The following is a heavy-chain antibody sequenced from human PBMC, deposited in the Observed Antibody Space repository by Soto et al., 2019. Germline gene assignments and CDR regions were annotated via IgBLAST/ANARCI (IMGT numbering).Heavy chain of an antibody. V-gene: IGHV1-69*12. CDR1: GGTFSSYA. J-gene: IGHJ6*02. CDR3: ARGEYSYGVRAYYYYGMDV. CDR2: IIPIFGTA. Sequence: QVQLVQSGAEVKKPGSSVKVSCKASGGTFSSYAISWVRQAPGQGLEWRGGIIPIFGTANYAQKFQGRVTIAADESTSPAYMGLSSLRCEDTAVYYCARGEYSYGVRAYYYYGMDVWGQGTTVTVSS. D-gene: IGHD5-18*01.